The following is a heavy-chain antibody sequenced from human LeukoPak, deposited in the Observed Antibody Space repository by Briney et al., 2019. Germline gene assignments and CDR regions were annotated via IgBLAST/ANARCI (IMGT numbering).Heavy chain of an antibody. CDR3: ARGGSSWYADY. CDR2: IYYSGST. CDR1: GGSISSRSYY. V-gene: IGHV4-39*07. D-gene: IGHD6-13*01. J-gene: IGHJ4*02. Sequence: PSETLSLTCTVSGGSISSRSYYWGWIRQPPGKGLEWIGSIYYSGSTSYNPSLKSRVTMSVDTSNDQFSLKVSSVTAADTAVYYCARGGSSWYADYWGQGTLVTVSS.